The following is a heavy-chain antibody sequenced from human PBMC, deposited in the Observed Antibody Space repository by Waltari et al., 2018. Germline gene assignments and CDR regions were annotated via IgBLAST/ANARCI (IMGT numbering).Heavy chain of an antibody. D-gene: IGHD3-3*01. V-gene: IGHV1-69*05. CDR1: GGTFSSYA. CDR2: IIPIFGTA. Sequence: QVQLVQSGAEVKKPGSSVKVSCKASGGTFSSYAISWVRQAPGQGLEWIGGIIPIFGTANYAQKFQGRVTITTDESTSTAYMELSSLRSEDTAVYYCARGQIRFLEWLLTFWGQGTLVTVSS. J-gene: IGHJ4*02. CDR3: ARGQIRFLEWLLTF.